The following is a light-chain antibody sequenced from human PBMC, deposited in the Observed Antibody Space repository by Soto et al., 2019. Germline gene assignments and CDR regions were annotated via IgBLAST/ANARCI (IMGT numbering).Light chain of an antibody. V-gene: IGKV3-15*01. CDR1: ESVRSD. J-gene: IGKJ5*01. Sequence: EIVMTQSPATLSLPARDRATLSCRASESVRSDLAWYQQKPGQAPRLLISGASIRATDIPARFSGSGSGTEFTLTISTLQSEDFAVYYCQQYYDWPTITFGQGTRLE. CDR2: GAS. CDR3: QQYYDWPTIT.